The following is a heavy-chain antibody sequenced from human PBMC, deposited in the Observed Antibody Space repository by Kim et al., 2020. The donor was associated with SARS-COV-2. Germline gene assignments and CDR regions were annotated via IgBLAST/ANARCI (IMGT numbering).Heavy chain of an antibody. D-gene: IGHD6-13*01. CDR1: GYTFTSYA. CDR2: INAGNGNT. CDR3: AREGSSSWYYWFDP. Sequence: ASVKVSCKASGYTFTSYAMHWVRQAPGQRLEWMGWINAGNGNTKYSQKFQGRVTITRDTSASTAYMELSSLRSEDTAVYYCAREGSSSWYYWFDPWGQGTLVTVSS. J-gene: IGHJ5*02. V-gene: IGHV1-3*01.